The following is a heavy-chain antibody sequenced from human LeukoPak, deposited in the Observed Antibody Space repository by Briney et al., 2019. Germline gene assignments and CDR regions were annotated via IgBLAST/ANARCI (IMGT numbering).Heavy chain of an antibody. V-gene: IGHV3-48*04. D-gene: IGHD6-19*01. CDR2: ISTNSGTI. CDR1: GFTFSSYN. Sequence: GGSLRLSCAASGFTFSSYNMNWVRQAPGKGLEWLSYISTNSGTIYYADSVKGRFTISRDNAKNSLYLQMNSLRAEDTAVYYCARDWSSGWYGDYWGQGTLVTVSS. CDR3: ARDWSSGWYGDY. J-gene: IGHJ4*02.